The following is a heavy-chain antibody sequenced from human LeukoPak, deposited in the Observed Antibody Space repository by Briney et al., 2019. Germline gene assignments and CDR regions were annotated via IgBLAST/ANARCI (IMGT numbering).Heavy chain of an antibody. Sequence: PGGSLRLSCAASGFTFSSYAMSWVRKAPGKGLEWVSAISGSGGSTYYADSVKGRFTISRDNSKNTLYLQMNSLRAEDTAVYYCAKPLGAGIVATLFDYWGQGTLVTVSS. CDR2: ISGSGGST. CDR1: GFTFSSYA. V-gene: IGHV3-23*01. CDR3: AKPLGAGIVATLFDY. D-gene: IGHD5-12*01. J-gene: IGHJ4*02.